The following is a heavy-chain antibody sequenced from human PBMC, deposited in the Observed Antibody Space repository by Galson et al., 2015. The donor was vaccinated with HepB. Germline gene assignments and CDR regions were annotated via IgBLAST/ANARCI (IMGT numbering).Heavy chain of an antibody. D-gene: IGHD3-22*01. Sequence: SLRLSCAASGFTFSNAWMNWVRQAPGKGLEWVGRIKGKTDGGTTDYAAPVKGRFTIARDDSKNTLYLQMNSLKTEDTAVYYCTTDATEYYYDSSGYYSNFDYWGQGTLVTVSS. CDR2: IKGKTDGGTT. CDR3: TTDATEYYYDSSGYYSNFDY. CDR1: GFTFSNAW. J-gene: IGHJ4*02. V-gene: IGHV3-15*07.